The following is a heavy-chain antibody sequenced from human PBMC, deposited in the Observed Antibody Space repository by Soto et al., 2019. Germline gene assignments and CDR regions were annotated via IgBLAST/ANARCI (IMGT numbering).Heavy chain of an antibody. CDR1: GGSISSGDYY. Sequence: QVQLQESGPGLVKPSQTLSLTCTVSGGSISSGDYYWSWIRQPPGKGLEWIVYIYNSGNTFYNPSLKSRATISVDASKNPFSLKLTSVTAADTAVYYCARDLGYYDSSGYYLPNWFDPWGQGTLVTVSS. D-gene: IGHD3-22*01. CDR3: ARDLGYYDSSGYYLPNWFDP. J-gene: IGHJ5*02. V-gene: IGHV4-30-4*01. CDR2: IYNSGNT.